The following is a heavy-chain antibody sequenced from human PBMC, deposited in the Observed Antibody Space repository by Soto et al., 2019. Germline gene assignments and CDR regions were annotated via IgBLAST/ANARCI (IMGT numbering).Heavy chain of an antibody. CDR1: GFTFSGSA. D-gene: IGHD2-2*01. Sequence: SGGSLRLSCVASGFTFSGSAMHWVRQASGKGLEWVGRIRSKANGYATAYAASVKGRFTISRDDSKNTAYLQMNSLKTEDTAVYYCTRAIQDIVVVPAARVDPWGQGTLVTVSS. CDR2: IRSKANGYAT. V-gene: IGHV3-73*01. J-gene: IGHJ5*02. CDR3: TRAIQDIVVVPAARVDP.